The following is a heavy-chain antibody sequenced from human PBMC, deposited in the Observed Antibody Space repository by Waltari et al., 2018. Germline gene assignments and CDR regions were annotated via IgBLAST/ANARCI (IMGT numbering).Heavy chain of an antibody. CDR3: VVGFYYYYYGMDV. J-gene: IGHJ6*02. CDR1: GGTVSSSA. D-gene: IGHD1-26*01. Sequence: HVQLVQSGAEVKKPGSSVTVPCKAYGGTVSSSAIGWTRQAPGQGLGWMGGIIPIFGTTNYAQKFPGRVTITADESTSTAYMELSSLRSEDTAVYYCVVGFYYYYYGMDVWGQGTTVTVSS. CDR2: IIPIFGTT. V-gene: IGHV1-69*01.